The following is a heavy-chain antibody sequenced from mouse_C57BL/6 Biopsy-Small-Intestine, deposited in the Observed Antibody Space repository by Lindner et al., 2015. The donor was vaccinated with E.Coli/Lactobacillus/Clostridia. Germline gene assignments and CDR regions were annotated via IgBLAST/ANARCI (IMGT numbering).Heavy chain of an antibody. D-gene: IGHD1-1*01. Sequence: SVKVSCKASGYTFTSYGISWVRQAPGQGLEWMGWISAYNGNTNYAQRLQGRVTMTTDTSTSTAYMELRSLRSDDTAVYYCARDSSSWYYYYYGMDVWGQGTTVTVSS. J-gene: IGHJ1*01. V-gene: IGHV1-81*01. CDR1: GYTFTSYG. CDR3: ARDSSSWYYYYYGMDV. CDR2: ISAYNGNT.